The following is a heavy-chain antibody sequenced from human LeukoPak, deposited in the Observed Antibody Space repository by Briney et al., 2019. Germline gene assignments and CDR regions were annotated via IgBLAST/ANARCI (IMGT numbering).Heavy chain of an antibody. J-gene: IGHJ4*02. CDR3: SKWGDYDVLTGYYDSDF. CDR1: GFTFNNYA. CDR2: ILGSGCSA. Sequence: GASLRLSCAASGFTFNNYAMSWVRQAPGKGLEWVSAILGSGCSAYYADSVKGRFTISRDNSKNSLFLQMNSLRVEDTALYYCSKWGDYDVLTGYYDSDFWGQGTLVTVSA. D-gene: IGHD3-9*01. V-gene: IGHV3-23*01.